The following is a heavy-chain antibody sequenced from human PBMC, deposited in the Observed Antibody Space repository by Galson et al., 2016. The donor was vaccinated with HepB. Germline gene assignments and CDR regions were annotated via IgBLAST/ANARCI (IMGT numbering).Heavy chain of an antibody. Sequence: SVKVSCKASGYIFDRYPVQWVRQAPGQRIEWMGRIIAGKGNTKSSEKFQGRVTITRDTSASTVYMDLSSLTSEDTAVYYCARSGGPCSSATCLPDYWGQGTLVIVSS. CDR2: IIAGKGNT. CDR1: GYIFDRYP. D-gene: IGHD2-2*01. J-gene: IGHJ4*02. CDR3: ARSGGPCSSATCLPDY. V-gene: IGHV1-3*01.